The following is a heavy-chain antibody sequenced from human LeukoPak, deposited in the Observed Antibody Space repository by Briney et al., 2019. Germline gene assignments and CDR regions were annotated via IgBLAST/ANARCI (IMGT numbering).Heavy chain of an antibody. V-gene: IGHV3-23*01. CDR3: AKDGDYDFWSGPIDAFDI. CDR1: GFTFSSYA. D-gene: IGHD3-3*01. Sequence: GGSLRLSCAATGFTFSSYAMSWVRQARGKGLEWVSAISGSGGSTYYADSVKGRFTISRDNSKNTLYLQMNSLRAEDTAVYYCAKDGDYDFWSGPIDAFDIWGQGTMVTVSS. J-gene: IGHJ3*02. CDR2: ISGSGGST.